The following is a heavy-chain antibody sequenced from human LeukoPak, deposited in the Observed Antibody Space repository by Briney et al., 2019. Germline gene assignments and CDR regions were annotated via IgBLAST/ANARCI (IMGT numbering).Heavy chain of an antibody. D-gene: IGHD2-2*01. Sequence: SSETLSLTCAVYGGSFSGYYWSWIRQPPGKGLEWIGEINHSGSTNYNPSLKSRVTISVDTSKNQFSLKLSSVTAADTAVYYCARLGPDIVVVSAAMVHYYYGMDVWGQGTTVTVSS. CDR2: INHSGST. V-gene: IGHV4-34*01. CDR3: ARLGPDIVVVSAAMVHYYYGMDV. CDR1: GGSFSGYY. J-gene: IGHJ6*02.